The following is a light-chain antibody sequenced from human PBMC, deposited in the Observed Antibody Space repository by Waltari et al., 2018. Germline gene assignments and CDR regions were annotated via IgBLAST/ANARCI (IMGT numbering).Light chain of an antibody. CDR1: QSVGRS. CDR3: QHYVRLPVT. CDR2: GAS. Sequence: EIVLTQSPGTLSLSPGERATLSCWASQSVGRSLAWYQQKRGQAPRLLIYGASTRATGCPDRFSGSGSGTDFSLTISRLEPEDFAVYYCQHYVRLPVTFGQGTKVEI. J-gene: IGKJ1*01. V-gene: IGKV3-20*01.